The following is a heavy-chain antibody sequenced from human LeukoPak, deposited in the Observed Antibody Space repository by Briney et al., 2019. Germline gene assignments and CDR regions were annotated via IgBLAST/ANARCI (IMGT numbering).Heavy chain of an antibody. D-gene: IGHD3-10*01. CDR3: AKGDYYGSGSYVDY. V-gene: IGHV4-31*03. Sequence: PSETLSLTCTVSGGSLSSGGYYWRWIRPHPGKGLEWSGYIYYSWSTYYNPSLKSRVTISVDTSKNQFSLKLSSVTAADTAVYYCAKGDYYGSGSYVDYWGQGTLVTVSS. J-gene: IGHJ4*02. CDR2: IYYSWST. CDR1: GGSLSSGGYY.